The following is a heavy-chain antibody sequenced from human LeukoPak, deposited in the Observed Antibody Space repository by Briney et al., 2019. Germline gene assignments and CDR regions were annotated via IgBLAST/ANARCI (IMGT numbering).Heavy chain of an antibody. D-gene: IGHD3-22*01. CDR2: ISGSGGST. V-gene: IGHV3-23*01. J-gene: IGHJ4*02. CDR1: AFTFSSFN. CDR3: AKDPRTVNDYYDSSGPFDY. Sequence: PGGSLRLSCAASAFTFSSFNMNWVRQAPGKGLEWVSAISGSGGSTYYADSVKGRFTISRDNSKNTLYLQMNSLRAEDTAVYYCAKDPRTVNDYYDSSGPFDYWGQGTLVTVSS.